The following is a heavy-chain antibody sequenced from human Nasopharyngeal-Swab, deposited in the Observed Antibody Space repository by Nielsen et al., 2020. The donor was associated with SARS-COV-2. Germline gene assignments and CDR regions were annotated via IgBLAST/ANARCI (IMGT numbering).Heavy chain of an antibody. J-gene: IGHJ4*02. Sequence: WIRQPPGKGLEWIGHIYYSGSTYYNPSLKSGVTISVDTSKNQFSLKLSSVTAADTAVYYCAREGNCSGGSCYSYFDYWGQGTLVTVSS. CDR2: IYYSGST. D-gene: IGHD2-15*01. V-gene: IGHV4-30-4*01. CDR3: AREGNCSGGSCYSYFDY.